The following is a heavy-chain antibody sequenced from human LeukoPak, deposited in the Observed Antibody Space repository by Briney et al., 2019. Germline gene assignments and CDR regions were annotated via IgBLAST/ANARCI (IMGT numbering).Heavy chain of an antibody. Sequence: ASVKVSCKASGYTFTGYYMHWVRQAPGQGLEWMGWINPNSGGTNYAQNFQGRVTMTRDTSISTAYMELTRLKSDDTAVYYCARHRAYSSSSPFDYWGQGTLVTVSS. CDR2: INPNSGGT. CDR3: ARHRAYSSSSPFDY. J-gene: IGHJ4*02. V-gene: IGHV1-2*02. CDR1: GYTFTGYY. D-gene: IGHD6-6*01.